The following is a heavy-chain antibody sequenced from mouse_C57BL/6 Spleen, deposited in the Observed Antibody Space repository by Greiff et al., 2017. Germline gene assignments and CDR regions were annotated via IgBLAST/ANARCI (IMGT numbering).Heavy chain of an antibody. CDR2: INYDGSST. CDR3: ARGHYYGSSHWYFDV. J-gene: IGHJ1*03. Sequence: EVMLVESEGGLVQPGSSMKLSCTASGFTFSDYYMAWVRQVPEKGLEWVANINYDGSSTYYLDSLKSRFIISRDNAKNILYLQMSSLKSEDTATYYCARGHYYGSSHWYFDVWGTGTTVTVSS. CDR1: GFTFSDYY. D-gene: IGHD1-1*01. V-gene: IGHV5-16*01.